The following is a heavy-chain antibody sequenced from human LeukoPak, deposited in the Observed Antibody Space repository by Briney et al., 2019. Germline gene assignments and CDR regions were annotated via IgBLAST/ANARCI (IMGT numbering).Heavy chain of an antibody. CDR3: ARARAAEEDAFDI. D-gene: IGHD6-25*01. V-gene: IGHV1-69*06. CDR1: GGTFSSYA. Sequence: ASVKVSCKASGGTFSSYAISWVRQAPGQGVEWMGGIIPIFGTANYAQKFQGRVTITADKSTSTAYMELSSLRSEDTGVYYCARARAAEEDAFDIWGQGTMVTVSS. CDR2: IIPIFGTA. J-gene: IGHJ3*02.